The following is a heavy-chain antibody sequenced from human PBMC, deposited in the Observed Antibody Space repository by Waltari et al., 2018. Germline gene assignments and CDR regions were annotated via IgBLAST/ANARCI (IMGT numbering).Heavy chain of an antibody. CDR3: ARVGIAVKNFDY. V-gene: IGHV1-2*06. CDR2: INPTSGGT. CDR1: GYTFTGYY. D-gene: IGHD6-19*01. Sequence: QVQLVQSGAEVKKPGASVKVSCKASGYTFTGYYMHWVRQAPGQGLEWMGRINPTSGGTNYAQKFQGRVTMTRDTSISTAYMELSRLRSDDTAVYYCARVGIAVKNFDYWGQGTLVTVSS. J-gene: IGHJ4*02.